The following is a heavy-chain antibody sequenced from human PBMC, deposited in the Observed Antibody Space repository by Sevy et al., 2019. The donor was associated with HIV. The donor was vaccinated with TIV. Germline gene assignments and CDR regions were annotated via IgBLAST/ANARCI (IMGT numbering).Heavy chain of an antibody. D-gene: IGHD6-13*01. CDR1: GFTFGDYA. Sequence: GESLKISCTASGFTFGDYAMSWFRQAPGKGLEWVGFIRSKAYGGTTEYAASVKGRFTISRDDSKSIAYLQMNSLKTEDTAVYYCTRVYSSSWYRYYYYMDVWGKGTTVTVSS. CDR2: IRSKAYGGTT. V-gene: IGHV3-49*03. J-gene: IGHJ6*03. CDR3: TRVYSSSWYRYYYYMDV.